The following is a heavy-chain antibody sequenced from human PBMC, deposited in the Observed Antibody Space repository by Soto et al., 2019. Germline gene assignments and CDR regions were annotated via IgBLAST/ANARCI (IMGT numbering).Heavy chain of an antibody. CDR1: GFMFNNSA. J-gene: IGHJ3*02. Sequence: PGGSLRLSCKASGFMFNNSAMTWVRQAPGQGLQWVASVSDNGGSRGGTYYADSVEGRFTISRDNSKNTLYLQLDSLTGADTAVYYCARAKAVVIAALDIWGQGTMVTVSS. D-gene: IGHD2-21*01. V-gene: IGHV3-23*01. CDR2: VSDNGGSRGGT. CDR3: ARAKAVVIAALDI.